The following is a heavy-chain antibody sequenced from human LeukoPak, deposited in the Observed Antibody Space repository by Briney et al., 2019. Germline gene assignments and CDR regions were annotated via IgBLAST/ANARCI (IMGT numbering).Heavy chain of an antibody. Sequence: SVKVSCKASGGTFSSYAISWVRQAPGQGLEWMGGILPIFGTANYAQKFQGRVTITADESTSTAYMELSSLRSEDTAVYYCARSLIGVATGAFDYWGQGTLVTVSS. D-gene: IGHD5-12*01. CDR2: ILPIFGTA. J-gene: IGHJ4*02. V-gene: IGHV1-69*01. CDR1: GGTFSSYA. CDR3: ARSLIGVATGAFDY.